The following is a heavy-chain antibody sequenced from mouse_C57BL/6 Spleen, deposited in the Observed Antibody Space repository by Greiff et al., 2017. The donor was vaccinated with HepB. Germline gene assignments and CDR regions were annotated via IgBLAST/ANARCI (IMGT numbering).Heavy chain of an antibody. CDR3: ARDDYGRDYFDY. CDR1: GYSITSGYY. CDR2: ISYDGSN. V-gene: IGHV3-6*01. D-gene: IGHD2-4*01. J-gene: IGHJ2*01. Sequence: EVKLQESGPGLVKPSQSLSLTCSVTGYSITSGYYWNWIRQFPGNKLEWMGYISYDGSNNYNPSLKNRISITRDTSKNQFFLKLNSVTTEDTATYYCARDDYGRDYFDYWGQGTTLTVSS.